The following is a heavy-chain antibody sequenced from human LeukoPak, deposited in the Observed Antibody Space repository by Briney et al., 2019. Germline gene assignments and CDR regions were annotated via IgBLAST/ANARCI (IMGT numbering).Heavy chain of an antibody. CDR3: ANLVVPAADFDY. Sequence: GGSLRLSCAASGFTFSSYAMSWVRQAPGKGLEWVSAISGSGGSTYYADSVKGRFTISRDNSKNTLHLQMNSLRAEDTAVYYCANLVVPAADFDYWGQGTLVTVSS. D-gene: IGHD2-2*01. CDR2: ISGSGGST. CDR1: GFTFSSYA. J-gene: IGHJ4*02. V-gene: IGHV3-23*01.